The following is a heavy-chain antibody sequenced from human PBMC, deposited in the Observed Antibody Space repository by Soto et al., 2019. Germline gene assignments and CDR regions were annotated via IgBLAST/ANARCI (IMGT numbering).Heavy chain of an antibody. CDR1: GCSVSSGSYY. Sequence: SETLSLTCTVSGCSVSSGSYYWSWIRQPPGKGLEWIGYIYYGGSTNYNPSLKSRVTISVETSKNQFSLKLSSFTAADTAVDYCERPVADGEGGFHIWGQGMMVTVSS. CDR2: IYYGGST. V-gene: IGHV4-61*01. J-gene: IGHJ3*02. D-gene: IGHD6-13*01. CDR3: ERPVADGEGGFHI.